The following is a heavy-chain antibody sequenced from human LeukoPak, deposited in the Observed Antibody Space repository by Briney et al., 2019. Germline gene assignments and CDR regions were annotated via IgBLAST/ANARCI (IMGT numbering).Heavy chain of an antibody. CDR2: ISAYNGNT. CDR3: ARTPPRGTIFGVVTSQHYYYYYYMDV. V-gene: IGHV1-18*01. Sequence: ASVKVSCKASGYTFTSYGISWVRQAPGQGLEWMGWISAYNGNTNYAQKLQGRVTMTTDTSTSTAYMELRSLRSDDTAVYYCARTPPRGTIFGVVTSQHYYYYYYMDVWGKGTTVTVSS. CDR1: GYTFTSYG. D-gene: IGHD3-3*01. J-gene: IGHJ6*03.